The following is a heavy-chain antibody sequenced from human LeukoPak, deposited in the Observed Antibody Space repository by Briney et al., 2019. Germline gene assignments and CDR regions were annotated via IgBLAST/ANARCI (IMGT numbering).Heavy chain of an antibody. J-gene: IGHJ4*02. CDR3: ARANFLYCSSTSCLFDY. CDR2: INPNDGDT. D-gene: IGHD2-2*01. Sequence: LAASVKVSCKASGYTVTDYYMHWVRQAPGQGFEWMGWINPNDGDTYYAQKFQGRVTMTRDTSISTAHMEVSRLRSDDTAVYYCARANFLYCSSTSCLFDYWGQGTLVTVSS. CDR1: GYTVTDYY. V-gene: IGHV1-2*02.